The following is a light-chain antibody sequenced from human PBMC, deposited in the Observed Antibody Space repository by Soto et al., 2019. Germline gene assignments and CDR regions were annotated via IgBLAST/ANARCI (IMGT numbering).Light chain of an antibody. CDR2: GNS. V-gene: IGLV1-40*01. CDR1: SSNIGAGYY. Sequence: QAVLTQPPSVSGATGQRVTISCTGTSSNIGAGYYVHWYQQLPGTAPKLLIYGNSNRPSGVPDRFSGSKSGTSASLAITGRQAEDEADYYCQSYDSSLSGAVFGGGTQLTVL. CDR3: QSYDSSLSGAV. J-gene: IGLJ7*01.